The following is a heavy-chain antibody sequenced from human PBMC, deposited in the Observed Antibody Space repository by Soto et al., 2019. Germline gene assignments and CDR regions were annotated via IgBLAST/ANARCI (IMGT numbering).Heavy chain of an antibody. J-gene: IGHJ6*02. V-gene: IGHV3-7*04. CDR2: IKQDGSEK. D-gene: IGHD6-19*01. CDR3: ARDGSGWYSAYYYGMDV. Sequence: EVQLVESGGGLVQPGGSLRLSCAASGFTFSSYWMSWVRQAPGKGLEWVANIKQDGSEKYYVDSVKGRFNISRDNAKNSLYLQMNSLRAEDTAVYYCARDGSGWYSAYYYGMDVWGQGTTVTVSS. CDR1: GFTFSSYW.